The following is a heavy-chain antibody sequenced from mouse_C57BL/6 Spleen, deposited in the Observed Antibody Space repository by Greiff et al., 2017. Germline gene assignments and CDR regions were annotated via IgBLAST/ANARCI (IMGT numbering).Heavy chain of an antibody. CDR3: SYGYDEGNWYFDV. J-gene: IGHJ1*03. D-gene: IGHD2-2*01. CDR2: IYPGDGDT. CDR1: GYAFSSSW. V-gene: IGHV1-82*01. Sequence: QVQLQQSGPELVKPGASVKISCKASGYAFSSSWMNWVKQRPGKGLEWIGRIYPGDGDTNYNGKFKGKATLTADKSSSTAYMQLSSLTSEDSAVYFCSYGYDEGNWYFDVWGTGTTVTVSS.